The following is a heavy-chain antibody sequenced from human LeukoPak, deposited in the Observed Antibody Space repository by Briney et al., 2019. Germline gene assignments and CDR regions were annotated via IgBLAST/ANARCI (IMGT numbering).Heavy chain of an antibody. CDR3: VRDGETHCGADPPDY. CDR1: GLTFSTYC. CDR2: ISGSGSST. V-gene: IGHV3-23*01. Sequence: PGGSLRLSCAASGLTFSTYCMHWVRQAPGMGLEWVSAISGSGSSTYYANSVKGRFTISRDNSKNTLYLQMNSLRAEDTAMYYCVRDGETHCGADPPDYWGQGTMVTVSS. J-gene: IGHJ4*02. D-gene: IGHD2-21*02.